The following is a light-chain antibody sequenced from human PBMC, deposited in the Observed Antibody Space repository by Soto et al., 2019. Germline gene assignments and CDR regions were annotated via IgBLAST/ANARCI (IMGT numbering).Light chain of an antibody. V-gene: IGKV3-11*01. J-gene: IGKJ5*01. Sequence: LTRRGHARTLYARKRATLAKRACQSVSITLAWYQQKPGQAPRLLIYDASNRPTGIPSRFSGSESGTDFTLTSRALELEDFAVYDCQQRSAWLITYGKGTRLEIK. CDR2: DAS. CDR3: QQRSAWLIT. CDR1: QSVSIT.